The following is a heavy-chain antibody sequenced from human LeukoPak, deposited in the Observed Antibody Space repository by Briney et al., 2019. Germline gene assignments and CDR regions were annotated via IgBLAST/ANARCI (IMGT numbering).Heavy chain of an antibody. Sequence: GGSLRLSCTASGFTFGDYGMSWFRQAPGKGLEWVGFIRKKAFRGTTEYAASVKGRFAISRDDSKSIAYLQMNNLKTEDTAVYFCSRRGSSQYSGFDHFDYWGQGTLVTVSS. V-gene: IGHV3-49*03. D-gene: IGHD5-12*01. J-gene: IGHJ4*02. CDR3: SRRGSSQYSGFDHFDY. CDR1: GFTFGDYG. CDR2: IRKKAFRGTT.